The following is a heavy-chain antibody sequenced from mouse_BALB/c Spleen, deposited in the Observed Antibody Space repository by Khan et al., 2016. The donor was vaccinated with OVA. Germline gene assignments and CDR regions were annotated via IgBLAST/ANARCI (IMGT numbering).Heavy chain of an antibody. CDR1: GYTFTDFT. J-gene: IGHJ3*01. V-gene: IGHV1S137*01. CDR3: ARGGGGDRFAY. Sequence: QIQLVQSGAELVRPGVSVKISCKGSGYTFTDFTMHWVKQSHAKSLEWIGVVNTYYGDATYNQKFKGKATMTVDTSSTTAYMELARLTAEDSAIYYCARGGGGDRFAYWGQGTLVTVSA. CDR2: VNTYYGDA.